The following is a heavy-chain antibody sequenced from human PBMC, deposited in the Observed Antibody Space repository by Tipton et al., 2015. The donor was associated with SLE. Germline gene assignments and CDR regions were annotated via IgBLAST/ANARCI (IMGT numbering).Heavy chain of an antibody. CDR1: GGSLTNSYW. Sequence: TLSLTCAVSGGSLTNSYWWTWVRQTPGKGLEWIGEIYHSGSANYNPSLKSRLTISVDKSKNQFSLKLRSMTAADTAVYYCARASRYSGYYGMDVWGHGTTVTVSS. J-gene: IGHJ6*02. V-gene: IGHV4-4*02. CDR2: IYHSGSA. CDR3: ARASRYSGYYGMDV. D-gene: IGHD3-16*02.